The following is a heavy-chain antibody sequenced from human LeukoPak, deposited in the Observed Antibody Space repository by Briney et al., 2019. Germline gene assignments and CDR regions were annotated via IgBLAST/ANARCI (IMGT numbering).Heavy chain of an antibody. CDR2: INTNTGNP. CDR3: ARGGWVATILGGG. Sequence: ASVKASCKASGYTFTSYAMNWVRQAPGQGLKWMGWINTNTGNPTYAQGFTGRFVFSLDTSVSTAYLQISSLKAEDTAVYYCARGGWVATILGGGWGQGTLVTVSS. CDR1: GYTFTSYA. V-gene: IGHV7-4-1*02. D-gene: IGHD5-12*01. J-gene: IGHJ4*02.